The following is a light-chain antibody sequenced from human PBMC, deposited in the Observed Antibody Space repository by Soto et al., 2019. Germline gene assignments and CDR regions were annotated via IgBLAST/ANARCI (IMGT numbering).Light chain of an antibody. CDR3: QQYNNLPRT. CDR2: GAS. CDR1: QSVSSY. Sequence: IGLTQSPSTLSLSRGERATLSCRASQSVSSYLAWYQQKPGQAPRLLIYGASTRATDIPARFSGSGSGTEFTLTISSLQSEDYAVYYCQQYNNLPRTFGGGTKVDI. V-gene: IGKV3-15*01. J-gene: IGKJ4*01.